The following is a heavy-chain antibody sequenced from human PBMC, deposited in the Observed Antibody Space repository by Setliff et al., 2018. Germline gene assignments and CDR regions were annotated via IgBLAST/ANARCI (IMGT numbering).Heavy chain of an antibody. V-gene: IGHV4-39*07. CDR2: IYYSGST. CDR1: GGSISSSSYY. Sequence: PSETLSLTCTVSGGSISSSSYYWGWIRQPPGKGLEWIGSIYYSGSTYYNPSLKSRVTISIDASKNQFSLKLDSVTAADTAVYYCARTDDYYNFYAYWGQGTQVTVS. CDR3: ARTDDYYNFYAY. J-gene: IGHJ4*02. D-gene: IGHD3-3*01.